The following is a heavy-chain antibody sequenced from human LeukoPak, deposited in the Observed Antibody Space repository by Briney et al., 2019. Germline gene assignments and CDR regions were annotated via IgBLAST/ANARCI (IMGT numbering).Heavy chain of an antibody. CDR1: GGSISSYY. CDR3: ARHVEREGLDY. V-gene: IGHV4-59*08. CDR2: ISYSGNS. J-gene: IGHJ4*02. D-gene: IGHD5-24*01. Sequence: KPSETLSLTCTVSGGSISSYYWSWIRQPPGKGLEWIGYISYSGNSNYNPSLKSRVTISVDSSKTQFSLKLSSVTAADTAFYYCARHVEREGLDYWGQGTLVTVSS.